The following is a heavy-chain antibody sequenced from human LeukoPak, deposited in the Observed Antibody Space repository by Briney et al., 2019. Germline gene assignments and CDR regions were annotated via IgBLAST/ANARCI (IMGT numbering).Heavy chain of an antibody. CDR2: VIRDGSFT. CDR3: VRDGDDFNFDY. V-gene: IGHV3-74*01. CDR1: GLTFRSYW. D-gene: IGHD5-24*01. Sequence: WGSLRLSCAASGLTFRSYWMHWVRQAPGKGLEWVSRVIRDGSFTNYADSVKGRFTISRDNAKNTLYLQMSSLRAEDTAVYFCVRDGDDFNFDYWGQGSLVTVSS. J-gene: IGHJ4*02.